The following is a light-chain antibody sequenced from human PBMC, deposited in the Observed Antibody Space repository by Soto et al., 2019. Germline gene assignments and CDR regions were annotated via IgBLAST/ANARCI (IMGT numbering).Light chain of an antibody. CDR3: GTWDSSLSGL. Sequence: QSVLTQPPSVSAAPGQKVTISCSGSSSNIGNNYVSWYQQLPGTAPKLLIYENNKRPSGIPDRFSGSKSGTSATLGITGLQTGDEAYYYCGTWDSSLSGLFGGGTKLTVL. J-gene: IGLJ3*02. CDR1: SSNIGNNY. V-gene: IGLV1-51*02. CDR2: ENN.